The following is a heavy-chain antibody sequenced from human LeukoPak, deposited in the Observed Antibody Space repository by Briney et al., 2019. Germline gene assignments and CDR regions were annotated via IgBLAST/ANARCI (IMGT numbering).Heavy chain of an antibody. J-gene: IGHJ4*02. CDR1: GFTFNNYD. Sequence: GGSLRLSCVASGFTFNNYDMHWVRQAPGKGLEWVAVVTYDGNNKYFADSVKGRFTVSRDNSKNTLFLQMNSLRAEDTAVYYCARVNYDILTGYLSYFDYWGQGTLVTVSS. CDR2: VTYDGNNK. CDR3: ARVNYDILTGYLSYFDY. V-gene: IGHV3-30*04. D-gene: IGHD3-9*01.